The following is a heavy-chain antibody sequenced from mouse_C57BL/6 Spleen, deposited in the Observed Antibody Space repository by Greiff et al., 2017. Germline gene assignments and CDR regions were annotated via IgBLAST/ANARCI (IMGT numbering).Heavy chain of an antibody. Sequence: QVQLQQPGAELVMPGASVKLSCKASGYTFTSYWMHWVKQRPGQGLEWIGEIDPSDSYTNYNQKFKGKSTLTVYKSSSTAYMQLSSLTSEDSAVYYCARGRDYAMDYWGQGTSVTVSS. CDR2: IDPSDSYT. J-gene: IGHJ4*01. CDR3: ARGRDYAMDY. V-gene: IGHV1-69*01. CDR1: GYTFTSYW.